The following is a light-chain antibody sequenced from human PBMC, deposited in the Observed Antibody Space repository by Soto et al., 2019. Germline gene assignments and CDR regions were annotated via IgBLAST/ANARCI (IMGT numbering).Light chain of an antibody. J-gene: IGLJ2*01. CDR1: SSDVGGYNY. V-gene: IGLV2-14*01. CDR3: SSYTSSTVV. Sequence: QSVLTQPASVSGSPGQSITISCTGTSSDVGGYNYVSWYQQHPGKAPKLMIYDVNNRPSGVSNRFSGSKSGNTASLTISGLQAEDEADYYCSSYTSSTVVFGGGTKVTVL. CDR2: DVN.